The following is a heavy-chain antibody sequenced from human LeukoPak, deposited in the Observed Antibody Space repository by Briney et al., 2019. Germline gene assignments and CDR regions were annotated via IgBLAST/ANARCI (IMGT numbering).Heavy chain of an antibody. D-gene: IGHD2-15*01. CDR1: GFTFSTLW. CDR2: IKQDGSDK. J-gene: IGHJ6*04. Sequence: GGSLRLSCAASGFTFSTLWMSWVRQAPGKGPEWVANIKQDGSDKYYVDSVKGRFTISRDNAKNSLYLQMNSLRAEDTAVYYCARQEYCSGNCFYNMDVWGKGTTVTVSS. V-gene: IGHV3-7*01. CDR3: ARQEYCSGNCFYNMDV.